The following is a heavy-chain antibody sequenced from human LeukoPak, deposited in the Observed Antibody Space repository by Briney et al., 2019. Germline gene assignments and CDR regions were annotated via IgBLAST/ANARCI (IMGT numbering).Heavy chain of an antibody. CDR1: GFTFSSYS. V-gene: IGHV3-21*01. CDR2: ISSSSYI. Sequence: GSLRLSCAASGFTFSSYSMNWVRQAPGKGLEWVSSISSSSYIYYADSVKGRFTISRDNAKNSLYLQMNSLRAEDTAVYYCARTGALNWNYYYYYYYMDVWGKGTTVTVSS. J-gene: IGHJ6*03. CDR3: ARTGALNWNYYYYYYYMDV. D-gene: IGHD1-7*01.